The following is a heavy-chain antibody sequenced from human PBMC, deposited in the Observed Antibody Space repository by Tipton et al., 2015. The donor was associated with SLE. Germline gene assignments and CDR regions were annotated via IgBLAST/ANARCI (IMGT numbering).Heavy chain of an antibody. CDR1: GGSISSYY. D-gene: IGHD2-21*01. Sequence: LRLSCTVSGGSISSYYWSWIRQPPGKGLEWIGYIYYSGTTNYNPSLKSRVTISVDTPKNQFSLRLSSVTAADTAVYYGTRGSYYYFDYLGQGTLVTVSS. J-gene: IGHJ4*02. V-gene: IGHV4-59*08. CDR3: TRGSYYYFDY. CDR2: IYYSGTT.